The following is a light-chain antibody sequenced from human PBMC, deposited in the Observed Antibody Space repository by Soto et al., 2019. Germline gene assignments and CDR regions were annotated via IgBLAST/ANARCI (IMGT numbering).Light chain of an antibody. CDR1: QSVSNNY. CDR3: QQYGSAGT. Sequence: EILLTQSPRALSLSPRERATLSCRASQSVSNNYLAAHQQKPGQAPRLLIYGASNSATGSPDRYSGSGSGTDFTLTISSLEPEDFEVYYCQQYGSAGTFGQGIKV. J-gene: IGKJ1*01. V-gene: IGKV3-20*01. CDR2: GAS.